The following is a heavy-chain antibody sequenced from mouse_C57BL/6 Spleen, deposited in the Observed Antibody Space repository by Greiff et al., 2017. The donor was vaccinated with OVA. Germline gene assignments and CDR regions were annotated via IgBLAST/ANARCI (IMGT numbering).Heavy chain of an antibody. Sequence: VQLQQPGAELVKPGASVKLSCKASGYTFTSYWMHWVKQRPGRGLEWIGRIDPNSGGTKYNEKFKSKATLTVDKPSSTAYMQLSSLTSEDSAVYYYARDCGNYSPYWYFDVWGTGTTVTVSS. CDR2: IDPNSGGT. J-gene: IGHJ1*03. V-gene: IGHV1-72*01. CDR3: ARDCGNYSPYWYFDV. D-gene: IGHD2-1*01. CDR1: GYTFTSYW.